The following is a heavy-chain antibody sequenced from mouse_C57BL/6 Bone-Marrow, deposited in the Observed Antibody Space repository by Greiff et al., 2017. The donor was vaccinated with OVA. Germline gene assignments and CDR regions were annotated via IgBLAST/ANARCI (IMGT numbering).Heavy chain of an antibody. CDR2: IYPRSGNT. V-gene: IGHV1-81*01. J-gene: IGHJ4*01. CDR1: GYTFTSYG. CDR3: ARYGNYGYAMDY. D-gene: IGHD2-1*01. Sequence: QVQLQQSGAELARPGASVKLSCTASGYTFTSYGISWVKQRTGQGLEWIGEIYPRSGNTYYTEKFKGKATLTADKSSSTAYMELRSLTSEDSAVYYCARYGNYGYAMDYWGQGTSVTVSS.